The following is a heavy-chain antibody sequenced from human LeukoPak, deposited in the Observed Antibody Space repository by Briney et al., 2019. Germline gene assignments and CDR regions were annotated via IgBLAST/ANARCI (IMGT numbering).Heavy chain of an antibody. CDR2: IYPSEST. V-gene: IGHV4-4*07. Sequence: SGTLSLTCTVSGGSISSYYWSWIRQPAGKGLEWIGRIYPSESTNYNPSLKSRVTISVDTSKNQFSLKLSSVTAADTAVYYCARGERSSIAARGLDYWGQGTLVTVSS. J-gene: IGHJ4*02. CDR3: ARGERSSIAARGLDY. D-gene: IGHD6-6*01. CDR1: GGSISSYY.